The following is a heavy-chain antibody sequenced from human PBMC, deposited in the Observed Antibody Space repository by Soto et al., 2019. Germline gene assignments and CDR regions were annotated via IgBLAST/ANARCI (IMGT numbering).Heavy chain of an antibody. V-gene: IGHV4-34*01. CDR3: APLAAAGSFDI. CDR1: GGSFSGYY. J-gene: IGHJ3*02. CDR2: INHSGST. Sequence: SETLSLTCAVYGGSFSGYYWSWIRQPPGKGLEWIGEINHSGSTNYNPSLKSRVTISVDTSKNQFSLKLSSVTAADTAVYYCAPLAAAGSFDIWGQGTMVTVSS. D-gene: IGHD6-13*01.